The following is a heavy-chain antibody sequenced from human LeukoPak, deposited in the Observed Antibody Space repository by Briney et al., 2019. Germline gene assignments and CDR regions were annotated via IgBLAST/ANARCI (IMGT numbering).Heavy chain of an antibody. Sequence: SETLSLTCTVSGGSISSYYWSWIRQPARKGLDWIGRIYTSGSTNYNPSLKSRVTMSVDTSKNQFSLKLSSVTAADTAVYYCAREFDFWSGYYYFDYWGQGTLVTVSS. V-gene: IGHV4-4*07. J-gene: IGHJ4*02. CDR2: IYTSGST. CDR3: AREFDFWSGYYYFDY. CDR1: GGSISSYY. D-gene: IGHD3-3*01.